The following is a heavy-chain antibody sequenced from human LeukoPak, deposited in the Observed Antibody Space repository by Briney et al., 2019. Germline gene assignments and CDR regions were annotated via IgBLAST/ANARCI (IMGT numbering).Heavy chain of an antibody. J-gene: IGHJ3*02. V-gene: IGHV4-59*01. D-gene: IGHD3-22*01. Sequence: PSGTLSLTCTVSGGSISSYYWSWIRQPPGKGLEWIGYIYYSGSTNYNPSLKSRVTISVDTSKNQFSLKLSSMTAADTAVYYCARANYDSSGYHTLIAAFDIWGQGTMVTVSS. CDR1: GGSISSYY. CDR2: IYYSGST. CDR3: ARANYDSSGYHTLIAAFDI.